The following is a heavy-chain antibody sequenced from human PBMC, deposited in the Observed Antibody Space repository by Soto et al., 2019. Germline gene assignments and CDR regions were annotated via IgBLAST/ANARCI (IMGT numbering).Heavy chain of an antibody. D-gene: IGHD3-16*01. Sequence: RASVKVSCKASGYTFSDFDINWLRQASGQGPEWMGWMNAKSGDTFFAQRFQGKFNMTWDTSLSTAYMEVGSLTSDDTAMYYCARGNPFNYAGFDYWGQGALVTVSS. J-gene: IGHJ4*02. CDR3: ARGNPFNYAGFDY. CDR2: MNAKSGDT. CDR1: GYTFSDFD. V-gene: IGHV1-8*01.